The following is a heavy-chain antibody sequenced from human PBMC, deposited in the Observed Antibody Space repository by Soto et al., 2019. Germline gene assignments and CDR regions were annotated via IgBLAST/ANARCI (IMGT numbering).Heavy chain of an antibody. J-gene: IGHJ5*02. CDR3: ARDQPITFVP. D-gene: IGHD1-20*01. CDR2: ISGDGRST. CDR1: GFTFGNYW. Sequence: EVQLVESGGDLVQPGGSLRLSCGSSGFTFGNYWMHWVRQTPGKGLVWVARISGDGRSTYYAASVKGRFTISRDNANSTLYLQMSSLRVEDTAVYFCARDQPITFVPCGQGTQVTVSS. V-gene: IGHV3-74*01.